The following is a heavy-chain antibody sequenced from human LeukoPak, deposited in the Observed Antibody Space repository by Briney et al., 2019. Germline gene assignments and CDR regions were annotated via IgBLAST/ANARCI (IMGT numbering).Heavy chain of an antibody. J-gene: IGHJ4*02. D-gene: IGHD3-3*01. CDR3: ARGGAGEYYDFWSGYSQGGFDY. CDR2: ISSSGSTI. Sequence: PGGSLRLSCAASGFTFSSYEMNWVRQAPGKGLEWVSYISSSGSTIYYADSVKGRFTISRDNAKNSLYLQMNSLRAEDTAVYYCARGGAGEYYDFWSGYSQGGFDYWGQGTLVTVSS. V-gene: IGHV3-48*03. CDR1: GFTFSSYE.